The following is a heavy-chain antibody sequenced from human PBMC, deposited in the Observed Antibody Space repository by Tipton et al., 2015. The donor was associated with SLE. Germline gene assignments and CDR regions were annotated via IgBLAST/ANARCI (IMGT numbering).Heavy chain of an antibody. CDR2: IYSGGST. CDR3: ARDRAYHYGSGSYNDY. CDR1: GFTVSSNY. D-gene: IGHD3-10*01. Sequence: SLRLSCAASGFTVSSNYMSWVRQAPGKGLEWVSVIYSGGSTYYADSVKGRFTISRDNSKNTLYLQMNSLRAEDTAVYYCARDRAYHYGSGSYNDYWGQGTLVTVSS. J-gene: IGHJ4*02. V-gene: IGHV3-66*02.